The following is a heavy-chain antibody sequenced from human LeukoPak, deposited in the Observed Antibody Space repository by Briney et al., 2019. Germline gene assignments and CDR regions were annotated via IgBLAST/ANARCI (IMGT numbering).Heavy chain of an antibody. CDR2: IYYSEST. CDR3: ARLGEARGDGGNSAFLDY. Sequence: SETLSLTCTVSGGSISSYYWSWIRQPPGKGLEWIGYIYYSESTNYNPSLKSRVTISVDTSKNQFSLKLSSVTAADTAVYYCARLGEARGDGGNSAFLDYWGQGTLVTVSS. D-gene: IGHD4-23*01. CDR1: GGSISSYY. J-gene: IGHJ4*02. V-gene: IGHV4-59*08.